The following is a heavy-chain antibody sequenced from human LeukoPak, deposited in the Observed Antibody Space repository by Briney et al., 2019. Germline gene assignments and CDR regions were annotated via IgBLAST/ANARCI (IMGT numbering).Heavy chain of an antibody. D-gene: IGHD3-22*01. Sequence: PSETLSLTCTVSGGSISSYYWSWIRQPPGKGLEWIGYIYYSGSTNYNPSLKSRVTISVDTSKNQFSLKLCSVTAADTAVYYCARSGYYSGGAFDIWGQGTMVTVSS. V-gene: IGHV4-59*08. CDR2: IYYSGST. J-gene: IGHJ3*02. CDR1: GGSISSYY. CDR3: ARSGYYSGGAFDI.